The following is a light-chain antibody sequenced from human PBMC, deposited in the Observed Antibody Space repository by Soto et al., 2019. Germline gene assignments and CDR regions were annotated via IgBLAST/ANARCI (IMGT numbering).Light chain of an antibody. CDR3: QQYGSSPRT. V-gene: IGKV3-20*01. CDR2: GAS. Sequence: EIVLTQSPGTLSLSPRERATLSCRASQSVSSSYLAWYQQKPGQAPRLLIYGASSRATGIPDRFSGSGSGTDFTLTISRLEPEDFAVYYCQQYGSSPRTLGQGTKVDIK. J-gene: IGKJ1*01. CDR1: QSVSSSY.